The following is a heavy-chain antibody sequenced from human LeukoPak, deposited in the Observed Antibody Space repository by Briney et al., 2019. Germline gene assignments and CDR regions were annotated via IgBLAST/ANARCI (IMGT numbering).Heavy chain of an antibody. V-gene: IGHV1-2*02. J-gene: IGHJ4*02. CDR2: INPNSGGT. CDR3: AREPSYEGADY. CDR1: GYTFTGYY. D-gene: IGHD3-3*01. Sequence: ASVKVSCKASGYTFTGYYMHWVRQAPGQGREWMGWINPNSGGTNYAQKFQGRVTMTRDTSISTAYMELSRLRSDDTAVYYCAREPSYEGADYWGRRTLVTVSS.